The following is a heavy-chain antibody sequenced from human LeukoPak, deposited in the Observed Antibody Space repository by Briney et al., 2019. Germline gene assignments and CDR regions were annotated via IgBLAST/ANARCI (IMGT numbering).Heavy chain of an antibody. CDR3: ATAPPYGSGSLVYNWFDP. CDR1: GGSISSTSYY. D-gene: IGHD3-10*01. Sequence: SETLSLTCTVSGGSISSTSYYWGWIRQPPGKGLEWIGEINHSGSTNYNPSLKSRVTISVDTSKNQFSLKLSSVTAADTAVYYCATAPPYGSGSLVYNWFDPWGQGTLVTVSS. CDR2: INHSGST. J-gene: IGHJ5*02. V-gene: IGHV4-39*07.